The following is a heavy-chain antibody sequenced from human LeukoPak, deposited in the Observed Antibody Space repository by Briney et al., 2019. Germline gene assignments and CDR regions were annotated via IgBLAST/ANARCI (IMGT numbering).Heavy chain of an antibody. Sequence: SETLSLTCAVSGGSISSSNWWSWVRQPPGKGLEWIGEIYHSGSTNYSPSLKSRVTISVDTSKNQFSLKLSSVTAADTAVYYCARHTMTRHNWFDPWGQGTLVTVSS. J-gene: IGHJ5*02. CDR1: GGSISSSNW. D-gene: IGHD3-22*01. V-gene: IGHV4-4*02. CDR3: ARHTMTRHNWFDP. CDR2: IYHSGST.